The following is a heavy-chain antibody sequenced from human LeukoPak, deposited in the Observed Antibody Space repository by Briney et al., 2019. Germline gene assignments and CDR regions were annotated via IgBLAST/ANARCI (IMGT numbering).Heavy chain of an antibody. D-gene: IGHD4-17*01. CDR3: ARQTTVWYFDY. Sequence: SETLSLTCTVSGGSIRSYWSWIRHPAGKGLEWIGRIYGSGSTDYNPSLKSRVTMSIDTSKNQFSLNLISVTAADTAVYYCARQTTVWYFDYWGQGTLVTVSS. V-gene: IGHV4-4*07. CDR2: IYGSGST. CDR1: GGSIRSY. J-gene: IGHJ4*02.